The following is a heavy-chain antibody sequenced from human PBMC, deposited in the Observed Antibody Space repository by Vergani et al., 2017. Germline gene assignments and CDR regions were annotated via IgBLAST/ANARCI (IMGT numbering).Heavy chain of an antibody. V-gene: IGHV4-31*03. J-gene: IGHJ5*02. CDR1: GGSISSGGYY. Sequence: QVQLQESGPGLVQPSQTLSLTCTVSGGSISSGGYYWSWIRQHPGKGLEWIGYIYYSGSTYYNPFLKSRVSISVDTSKNQFSLKLSSVTAADTAVYYCARAGDCRRTSCYIGYWFDPWGQGTLVTVSS. CDR3: ARAGDCRRTSCYIGYWFDP. D-gene: IGHD2-2*02. CDR2: IYYSGST.